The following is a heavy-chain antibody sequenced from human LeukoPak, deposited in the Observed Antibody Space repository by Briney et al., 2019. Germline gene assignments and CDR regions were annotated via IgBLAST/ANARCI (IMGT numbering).Heavy chain of an antibody. V-gene: IGHV3-7*01. J-gene: IGHJ6*02. Sequence: GGSLRLSCAASGFTFSSYWMSWVRQAPGKGLEWVANIKQDGSEKYYVDSVKGRFTISRDNAKNSLYLQMNSLRAKDTAVYYCARVKSQEWIQLWSYYYYYGMDVWGQGTTVTVSS. CDR3: ARVKSQEWIQLWSYYYYYGMDV. CDR2: IKQDGSEK. D-gene: IGHD5-18*01. CDR1: GFTFSSYW.